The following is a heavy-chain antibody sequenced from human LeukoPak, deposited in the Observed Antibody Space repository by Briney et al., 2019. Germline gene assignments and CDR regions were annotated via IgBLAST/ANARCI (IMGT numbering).Heavy chain of an antibody. V-gene: IGHV4-39*07. Sequence: SETLSLTCTVSGASVSSSTYYYWGWIRQPPGKGLEWIGSFYYGGSTYYNPPLRSRVTISVDTSKNQFSLKLSSVTAADTAVYYCARGHSSSWYQSNYYYYYGMYVWGQGTTVTVSS. CDR2: FYYGGST. D-gene: IGHD6-13*01. CDR1: GASVSSSTYYY. CDR3: ARGHSSSWYQSNYYYYYGMYV. J-gene: IGHJ6*02.